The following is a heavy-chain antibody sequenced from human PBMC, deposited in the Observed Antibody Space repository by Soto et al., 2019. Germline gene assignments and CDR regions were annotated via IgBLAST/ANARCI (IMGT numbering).Heavy chain of an antibody. CDR3: ASNSNWSYGNNWYDL. J-gene: IGHJ5*02. D-gene: IGHD5-18*01. CDR1: SGSISSSNW. V-gene: IGHV4-4*02. Sequence: SETLSLTCAVSSGSISSSNWWSWVRQPPGKGLEWIGEIYHSGSTNYNPSLKSRVTISVDKSKNQFSLKLSSVTAADTAVYYCASNSNWSYGNNWYDLWCQATLVTV. CDR2: IYHSGST.